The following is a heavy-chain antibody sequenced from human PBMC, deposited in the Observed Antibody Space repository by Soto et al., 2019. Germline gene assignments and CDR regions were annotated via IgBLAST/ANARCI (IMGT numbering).Heavy chain of an antibody. V-gene: IGHV3-23*01. Sequence: HPGGSLRLSCAASGFTFSSYAMSWVRQAPGKGLEWVSTISGSGSSTYYADSVKGRFTISRDNSKNTLYLQVNSLRAEDTAVYYCAKDSYYDSSGYSNWGQGTLVTVSS. J-gene: IGHJ4*02. CDR1: GFTFSSYA. CDR3: AKDSYYDSSGYSN. CDR2: ISGSGSST. D-gene: IGHD3-22*01.